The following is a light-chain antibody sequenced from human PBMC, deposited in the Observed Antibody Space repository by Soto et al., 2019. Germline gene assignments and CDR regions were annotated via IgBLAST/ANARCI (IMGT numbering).Light chain of an antibody. J-gene: IGKJ1*01. CDR2: GAS. CDR3: LQDINYPWT. Sequence: AILMTQSSSSLSASVGDRVTIACRASQGIGNALGWYQQKQGKXPKXXIYGASNLQSGVPPRFRGSGSGTDLTIAISRLKPEDSETDEGLQDINYPWTFGQGTKVDIK. CDR1: QGIGNA. V-gene: IGKV1-6*01.